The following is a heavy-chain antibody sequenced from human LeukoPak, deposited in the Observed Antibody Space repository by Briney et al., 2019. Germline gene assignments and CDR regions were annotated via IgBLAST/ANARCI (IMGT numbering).Heavy chain of an antibody. J-gene: IGHJ4*02. CDR3: ATLVGYCSAVSCNDF. CDR2: IYNSGST. D-gene: IGHD2-15*01. V-gene: IGHV4-59*01. Sequence: SETLSLTCNVSGGSINNYYWSWIRQPPGKGLEWIAYIYNSGSTSYNPSLKSRVTISVDTSKNQFSLRLNSVTAADTAVYYCATLVGYCSAVSCNDFWGQGTLVTVSS. CDR1: GGSINNYY.